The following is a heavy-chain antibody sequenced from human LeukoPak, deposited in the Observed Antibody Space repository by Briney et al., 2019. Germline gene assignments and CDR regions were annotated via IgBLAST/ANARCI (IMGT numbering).Heavy chain of an antibody. J-gene: IGHJ4*02. V-gene: IGHV3-66*01. CDR1: GFTVSSYY. D-gene: IGHD2-21*01. CDR2: VYSGGNT. CDR3: AMNSFDCHYTLNY. Sequence: PGGSLRLSCAASGFTVSSYYMTWVRQAPGKGLDWVSIVYSGGNTYYTDSVKGRFTVSRDNSKNTLYLQMNSLRAEDTAVYYCAMNSFDCHYTLNYWGQGTLVTVSS.